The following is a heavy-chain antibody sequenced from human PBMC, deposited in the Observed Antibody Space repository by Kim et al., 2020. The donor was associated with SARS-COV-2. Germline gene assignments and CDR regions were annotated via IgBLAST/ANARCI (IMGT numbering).Heavy chain of an antibody. CDR1: GYTFTSYD. D-gene: IGHD6-19*01. J-gene: IGHJ4*02. CDR2: MNPNSDNT. V-gene: IGHV1-8*01. Sequence: ASVKVSCKASGYTFTSYDINWVRQATGQGLEWMGWMNPNSDNTGYAQKFQGRVTMTRNTSISTAYMELSSLRSEDTAVYYCARGKRGGAVAGTGGGYWGQGTLVTVSS. CDR3: ARGKRGGAVAGTGGGY.